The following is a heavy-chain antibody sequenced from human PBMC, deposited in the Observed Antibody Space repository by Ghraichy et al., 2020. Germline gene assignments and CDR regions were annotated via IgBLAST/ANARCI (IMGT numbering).Heavy chain of an antibody. CDR3: ARGRGSGGSCYSARGDCYYYGMDV. CDR1: GGSFSGYY. CDR2: INHSGST. V-gene: IGHV4-34*01. D-gene: IGHD2-15*01. Sequence: SETLSLTCAVYGGSFSGYYWSWIRQPPGKGLEWIGEINHSGSTNYNPSLKSRVTISVDTSKNQFSLKLSSVTAADTAVYYCARGRGSGGSCYSARGDCYYYGMDVWGQGTTVTVSS. J-gene: IGHJ6*02.